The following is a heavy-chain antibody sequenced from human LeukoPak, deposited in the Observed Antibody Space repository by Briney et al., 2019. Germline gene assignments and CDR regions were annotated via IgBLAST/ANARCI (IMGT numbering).Heavy chain of an antibody. CDR3: ARYTHPSGFDV. J-gene: IGHJ3*01. CDR1: GYTSTNPD. V-gene: IGHV1-8*02. CDR2: MNPRDDT. Sequence: AASVKVSCKAAGYTSTNPDINWVRQATGRELEWLGWMNPRDDTGYSQRFQGRLTLTRDRSTNTAYMELSGLRPDDTAVYYCARYTHPSGFDVWGQGTMVTVSA.